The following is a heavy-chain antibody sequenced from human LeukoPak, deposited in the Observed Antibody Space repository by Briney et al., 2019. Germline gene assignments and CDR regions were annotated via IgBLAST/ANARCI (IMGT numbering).Heavy chain of an antibody. D-gene: IGHD2-15*01. V-gene: IGHV4-34*01. CDR2: INHSGST. CDR1: GGSFSGYY. J-gene: IGHJ4*02. Sequence: SETLSLTCAVYGGSFSGYYWSWIRQPPGKGLEWIGEINHSGSTDYNPSLKSRVTISVDTSKNQFSLKLSSVTAADTAVYYCARPRSHRRYCSGGSCYQGGYFDYWGQGTLVTVSS. CDR3: ARPRSHRRYCSGGSCYQGGYFDY.